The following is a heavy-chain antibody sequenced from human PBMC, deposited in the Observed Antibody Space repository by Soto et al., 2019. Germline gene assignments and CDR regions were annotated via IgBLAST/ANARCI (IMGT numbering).Heavy chain of an antibody. J-gene: IGHJ4*02. V-gene: IGHV3-13*01. CDR2: IGPAGDT. CDR3: ARALITILGVVSFDY. CDR1: GFTFSIYD. Sequence: EVQLVESGGGLVQPGGSLRLSCAASGFTFSIYDMHWVRHATGKGLEWVLAIGPAGDTYYPGSVKGRFTISRENAKNSLDLQMNSLRAGDTAVYYCARALITILGVVSFDYWGQGPLVTVSS. D-gene: IGHD3-3*01.